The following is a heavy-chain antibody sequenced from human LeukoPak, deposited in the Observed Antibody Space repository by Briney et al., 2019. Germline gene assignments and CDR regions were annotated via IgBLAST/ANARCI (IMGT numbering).Heavy chain of an antibody. V-gene: IGHV3-53*01. D-gene: IGHD6-19*01. CDR2: IYSAGGT. Sequence: GGSLRLSCAASGFTVSSNYMSWVRQAPGKGLEWVSLIYSAGGTYYADSVKGRFTISRDKSKNTVYLQMNNLVAEDTAVYYCARDLGGGWFHAFDIWGQGTMVTVSS. CDR3: ARDLGGGWFHAFDI. J-gene: IGHJ3*02. CDR1: GFTVSSNY.